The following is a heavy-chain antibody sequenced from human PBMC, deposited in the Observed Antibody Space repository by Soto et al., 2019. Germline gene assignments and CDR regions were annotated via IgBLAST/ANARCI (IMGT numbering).Heavy chain of an antibody. D-gene: IGHD3-16*01. Sequence: EVQLVESEGGLVQPGGSLRLSCAASGFTFSYYWMHWVRQAPGQGLVWVSRIHSDGSSTTYADSVKGRFTISRDNVKNALDLQMNSLSAEDTVVYCCERGDRGAFGQWGQGTVVT. CDR3: ERGDRGAFGQ. CDR1: GFTFSYYW. V-gene: IGHV3-74*01. J-gene: IGHJ3*01. CDR2: IHSDGSST.